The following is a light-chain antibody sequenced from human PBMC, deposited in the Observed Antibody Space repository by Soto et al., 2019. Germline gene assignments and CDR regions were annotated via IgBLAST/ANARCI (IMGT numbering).Light chain of an antibody. J-gene: IGLJ2*01. CDR1: SSDVGAYDY. CDR3: SSWTTSTTMI. CDR2: EVS. V-gene: IGLV2-14*03. Sequence: QSALTQPASVSGSPGQSITISCTGTSSDVGAYDYVSWYQQHPDKAPKLMIYEVSHRPSGVSNRFYGSKSVNTATLTISGLQAEDEADCYCSSWTTSTTMIFGGGTKVTVL.